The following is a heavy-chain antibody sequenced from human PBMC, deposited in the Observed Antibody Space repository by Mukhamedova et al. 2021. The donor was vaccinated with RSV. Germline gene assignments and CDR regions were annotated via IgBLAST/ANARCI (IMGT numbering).Heavy chain of an antibody. CDR2: INSGGTAT. V-gene: IGHV3-23*03. J-gene: IGHJ4*02. Sequence: EWVSIINSGGTATYYADSVKGRFTISRDNSRNTLILQMNGLRAEDTTVYYCAKAKSIDYWGQGTLVTVS. CDR3: AKAKSIDY.